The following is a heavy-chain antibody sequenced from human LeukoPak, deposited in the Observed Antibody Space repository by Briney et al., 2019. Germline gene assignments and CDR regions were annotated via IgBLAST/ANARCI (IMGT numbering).Heavy chain of an antibody. CDR1: GFTFSSYA. V-gene: IGHV3-23*01. CDR3: AKGRRITMVRGVWGAFDI. CDR2: ISGSGGST. Sequence: GGSLRLSCAASGFTFSSYAMSWVRQAPGKGLEWVSAISGSGGSTYYADSVKGRFTISRDNAKNSLYLQMNSLRAEDTALYYCAKGRRITMVRGVWGAFDIWGQGTMVTVSS. D-gene: IGHD3-10*01. J-gene: IGHJ3*02.